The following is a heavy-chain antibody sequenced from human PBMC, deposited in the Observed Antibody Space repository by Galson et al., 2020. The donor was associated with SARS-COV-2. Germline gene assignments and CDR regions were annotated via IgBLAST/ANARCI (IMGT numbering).Heavy chain of an antibody. CDR1: GFTSGSYV. Sequence: SCTASGFTSGSYVMSWVRQAPGNGLEWVSSISGSGGNTYYADSVKGRFTISRDSSKNTLYLQMNDLRAEDTAIYYCAKTYFYDSSGDYCFDYWGQGTLVTVAS. CDR3: AKTYFYDSSGDYCFDY. V-gene: IGHV3-23*01. D-gene: IGHD3-22*01. J-gene: IGHJ4*02. CDR2: ISGSGGNT.